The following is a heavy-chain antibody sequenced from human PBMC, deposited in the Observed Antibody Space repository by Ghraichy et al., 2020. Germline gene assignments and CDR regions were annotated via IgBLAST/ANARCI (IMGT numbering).Heavy chain of an antibody. CDR3: AKGSLSMIVVVITCFDY. CDR1: GFTFSSYA. D-gene: IGHD3-22*01. V-gene: IGHV3-23*01. J-gene: IGHJ4*02. CDR2: ISGNGDNT. Sequence: GGSLRLSCAASGFTFSSYAMSWIRQAPGKGLEWVSGISGNGDNTYYADSVKGRFTISRDNSKNTLYLQMNSLRAEDTALYYCAKGSLSMIVVVITCFDYWGQGTLVTVSS.